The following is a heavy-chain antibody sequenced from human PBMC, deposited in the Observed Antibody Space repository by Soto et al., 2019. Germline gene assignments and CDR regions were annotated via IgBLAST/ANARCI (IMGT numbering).Heavy chain of an antibody. Sequence: GESLKISFKGSGYSFTSYWIGWVRQMPVKGLEWMGIIYPGDSDTRYSPSFQGQVTISADKYISTAHLQWSSLKASDTAMYYCARGGMITFGGVQYYFDYWGQGTLVTVCS. CDR1: GYSFTSYW. J-gene: IGHJ4*02. D-gene: IGHD3-16*01. CDR3: ARGGMITFGGVQYYFDY. CDR2: IYPGDSDT. V-gene: IGHV5-51*01.